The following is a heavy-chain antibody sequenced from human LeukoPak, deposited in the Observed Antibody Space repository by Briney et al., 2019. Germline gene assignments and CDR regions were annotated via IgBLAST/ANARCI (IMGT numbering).Heavy chain of an antibody. V-gene: IGHV4-30-4*01. CDR1: GGSISSGDYY. J-gene: IGHJ4*02. CDR3: ARAQYYYDSSGYQYYFDY. CDR2: IYYSGST. D-gene: IGHD3-22*01. Sequence: SQTLSLTCTVSGGSISSGDYYWSWIRQPPGKGLEWIGYIYYSGSTYYNPSLKSRVTISVDTSKNQFSLKLSSVTAADTAVYYCARAQYYYDSSGYQYYFDYWGQGTLVTVSS.